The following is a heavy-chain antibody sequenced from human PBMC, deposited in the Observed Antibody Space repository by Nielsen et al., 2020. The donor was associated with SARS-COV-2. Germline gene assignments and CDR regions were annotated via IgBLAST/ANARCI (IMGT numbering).Heavy chain of an antibody. Sequence: GESLNIPCAAFGFPFSDYYMSWIRQAPGTGLEWVSYISSSSSYTNYADPVKGRFTISRDNAKNSLYLQMNSLRAEDTAVYYCARARYCSSTSCYAYRMDVWGQGTTVTVSS. J-gene: IGHJ6*02. D-gene: IGHD2-2*01. CDR2: ISSSSSYT. CDR1: GFPFSDYY. CDR3: ARARYCSSTSCYAYRMDV. V-gene: IGHV3-11*05.